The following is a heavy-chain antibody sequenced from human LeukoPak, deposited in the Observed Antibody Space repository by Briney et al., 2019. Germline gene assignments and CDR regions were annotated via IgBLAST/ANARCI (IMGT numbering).Heavy chain of an antibody. J-gene: IGHJ6*02. D-gene: IGHD1-1*01. CDR3: ARGKDWNAYYYYGMDV. Sequence: SVKVSCKASGGTFSSYAISWVRQAPGQGLEWMGGIIPIFGTTNYAQKFQGRVTITADESTSTAYMELSSLRSEDTAVYYCARGKDWNAYYYYGMDVWGQGTTVTVSS. CDR2: IIPIFGTT. CDR1: GGTFSSYA. V-gene: IGHV1-69*13.